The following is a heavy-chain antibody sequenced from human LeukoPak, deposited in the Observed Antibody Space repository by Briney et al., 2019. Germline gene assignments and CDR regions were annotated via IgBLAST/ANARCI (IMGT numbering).Heavy chain of an antibody. D-gene: IGHD3-10*01. CDR2: IYYSGST. CDR1: GGSISSSNYY. Sequence: SETLSLTCAVSGGSISSSNYYWGWIRQPPGKGLEWIGSIYYSGSTYYNPSLKSRVTISVDTSKNQLSLKLSSVTAADTAVYFCARRIPGLTYYYGSGSYPNFDYWGQGTLVTVSS. CDR3: ARRIPGLTYYYGSGSYPNFDY. J-gene: IGHJ4*02. V-gene: IGHV4-39*01.